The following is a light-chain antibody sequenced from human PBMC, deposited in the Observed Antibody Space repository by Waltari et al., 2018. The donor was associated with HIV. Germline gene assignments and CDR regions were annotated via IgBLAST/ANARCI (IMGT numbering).Light chain of an antibody. CDR3: QVWDSRGAHVV. CDR1: NIGRMS. J-gene: IGLJ2*01. CDR2: DDT. V-gene: IGLV3-21*02. Sequence: YVLTQPPSVSVAPGQTARITCGGDNIGRMSVHWYQQTPGQAPVLVVYDDTGRPPRIPERFSGSNSGNTATLTISSVEVGDEADYYCQVWDSRGAHVVFGGGTKLTVL.